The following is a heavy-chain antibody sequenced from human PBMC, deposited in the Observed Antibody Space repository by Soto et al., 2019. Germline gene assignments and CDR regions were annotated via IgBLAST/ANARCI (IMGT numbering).Heavy chain of an antibody. CDR2: IKSKTDGGTT. Sequence: GGSLRLSCAASGFTFSNAWMNWVRQAPGKGLEWVGRIKSKTDGGTTDYAAPVKGRFTISRDDSKNTLYLQMNSLKTEDTAVYYCTTAWDLSTVTHKPYTPGDWGQGTLVTVSS. D-gene: IGHD4-17*01. CDR3: TTAWDLSTVTHKPYTPGD. J-gene: IGHJ4*02. CDR1: GFTFSNAW. V-gene: IGHV3-15*07.